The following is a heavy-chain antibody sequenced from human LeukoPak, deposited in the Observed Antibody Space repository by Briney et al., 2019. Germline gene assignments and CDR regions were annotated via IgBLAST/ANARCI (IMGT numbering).Heavy chain of an antibody. D-gene: IGHD5-18*01. Sequence: SETLSLTCAVYGGSFSGYYWGWIRQPPGKGLEWIGSIYYSGSTYYNPSLKSRVTISVDTSKNQFSLKLSSVTAADTAVYYCARDMRYRYAKGIPDVWGKGTTVTVSS. CDR1: GGSFSGYY. CDR3: ARDMRYRYAKGIPDV. V-gene: IGHV4-34*01. CDR2: IYYSGST. J-gene: IGHJ6*04.